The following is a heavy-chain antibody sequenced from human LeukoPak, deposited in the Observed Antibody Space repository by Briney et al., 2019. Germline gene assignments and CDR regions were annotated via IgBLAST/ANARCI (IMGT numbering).Heavy chain of an antibody. CDR3: ARGRSGWYFPPVV. CDR1: GGTFSSYA. V-gene: IGHV1-2*02. CDR2: INPNSGGT. Sequence: ASVKVSCKASGGTFSSYAVSWVRQAPGQGLEWMGWINPNSGGTNYAQKFQGRVTMTRDTSISTAYMELSRLRSDDTAVYYCARGRSGWYFPPVVWGQGTLVTVSS. J-gene: IGHJ4*02. D-gene: IGHD6-19*01.